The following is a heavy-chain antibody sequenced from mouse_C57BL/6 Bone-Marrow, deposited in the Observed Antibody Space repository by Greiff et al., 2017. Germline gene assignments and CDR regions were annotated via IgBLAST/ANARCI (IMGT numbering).Heavy chain of an antibody. CDR3: SSFDGNYFDF. V-gene: IGHV14-4*01. D-gene: IGHD2-3*01. J-gene: IGHJ2*01. Sequence: VQLKQSGAELVRPGASVKLSCTASGFNIKDDYIHWVKQRPEQGLEWIGWIDPEIGDTEYASKFQGKATITSDTSSNTAYLQTSSLTSEDTAVYYCSSFDGNYFDFWGQGTPLTVAS. CDR2: IDPEIGDT. CDR1: GFNIKDDY.